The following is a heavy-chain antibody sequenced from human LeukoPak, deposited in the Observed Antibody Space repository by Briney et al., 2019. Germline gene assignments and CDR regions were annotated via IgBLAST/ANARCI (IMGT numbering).Heavy chain of an antibody. CDR2: IIPSLGIA. J-gene: IGHJ4*02. CDR1: GGTFSSYA. Sequence: ASVKVSCKASGGTFSSYAISWVRQAPGQGLEWMGRIIPSLGIANYAQKFQGRVTITADKSTSTAYMELSSLRSEDTAVYYCARGEWLVAAVDYWGQGTLVTVSS. CDR3: ARGEWLVAAVDY. V-gene: IGHV1-69*04. D-gene: IGHD5-12*01.